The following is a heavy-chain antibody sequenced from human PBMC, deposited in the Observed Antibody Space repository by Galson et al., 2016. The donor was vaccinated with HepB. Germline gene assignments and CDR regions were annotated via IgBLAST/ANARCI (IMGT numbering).Heavy chain of an antibody. CDR3: AREAERWNYLDY. CDR1: GYIFRTYP. Sequence: SLRLSCAASGYIFRTYPMHWVRQAPGKGLEWVAVISSDGSKEWYADSVRGRFTISRDNSQNTLSLQMCSLRPEDTAAYYCAREAERWNYLDYWGQGALVTVSS. V-gene: IGHV3-30*04. CDR2: ISSDGSKE. D-gene: IGHD5-24*01. J-gene: IGHJ4*02.